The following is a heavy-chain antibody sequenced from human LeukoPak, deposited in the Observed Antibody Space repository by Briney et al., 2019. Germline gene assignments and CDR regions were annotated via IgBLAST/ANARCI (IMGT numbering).Heavy chain of an antibody. D-gene: IGHD6-6*01. V-gene: IGHV4-34*01. Sequence: PSETLSLTCAVYGGSFSGYYWSWIRQPPGKGLEWIGEINHSGSTNYNPSLKSRVTISVDTSKNQFSLKLSSVTAADTAVYYCARGSRAVLRYFQRWGQGTLVTVSS. CDR1: GGSFSGYY. CDR2: INHSGST. CDR3: ARGSRAVLRYFQR. J-gene: IGHJ1*01.